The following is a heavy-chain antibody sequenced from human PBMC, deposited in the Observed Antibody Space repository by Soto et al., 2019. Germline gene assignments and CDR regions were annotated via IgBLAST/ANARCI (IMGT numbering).Heavy chain of an antibody. CDR3: ARDQPEQSYSSGWYYYYSGMDV. Sequence: PSETLSLTCTVSGGSISSYYWSWIRQPPGKGLEWIGYIYYSGSTNYNPSLKSRVTISVDTSKNQFSLKLSSVTAADTAVYYCARDQPEQSYSSGWYYYYSGMDVWGQGTTVTVSS. V-gene: IGHV4-59*01. CDR2: IYYSGST. D-gene: IGHD6-19*01. CDR1: GGSISSYY. J-gene: IGHJ6*02.